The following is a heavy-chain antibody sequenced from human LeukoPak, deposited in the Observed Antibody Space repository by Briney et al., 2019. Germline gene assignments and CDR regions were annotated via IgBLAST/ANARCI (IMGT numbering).Heavy chain of an antibody. J-gene: IGHJ5*02. CDR3: ARGLIRYFDWLLTNWFDP. CDR2: INHSGST. D-gene: IGHD3-9*01. V-gene: IGHV4-34*01. Sequence: SETLSLTCAVYGGSFSGYYWSWIRQPPGEGLEWIGEINHSGSTNYNPSLKSRVTISVDTSKNQFSLKLSSVTAADTAVYYCARGLIRYFDWLLTNWFDPWGQGTLVTVSS. CDR1: GGSFSGYY.